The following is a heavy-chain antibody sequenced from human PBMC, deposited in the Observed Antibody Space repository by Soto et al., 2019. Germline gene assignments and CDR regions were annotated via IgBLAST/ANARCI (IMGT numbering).Heavy chain of an antibody. CDR3: ARDHTIVVGGSLYDAFDI. V-gene: IGHV4-59*01. J-gene: IGHJ3*02. CDR1: GGSISSYY. CDR2: IYYSGST. D-gene: IGHD2-21*01. Sequence: SETLSLTCTVSGGSISSYYWSWIRQPPGKGLEWIGYIYYSGSTNYNPSLKSRVTISVDTSKNQFSLKLSSVTAADTAVYYCARDHTIVVGGSLYDAFDIWGQGTMVTVS.